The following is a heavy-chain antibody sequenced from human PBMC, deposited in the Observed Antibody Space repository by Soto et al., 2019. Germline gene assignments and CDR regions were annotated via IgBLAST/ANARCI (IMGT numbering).Heavy chain of an antibody. D-gene: IGHD6-19*01. Sequence: QLQLQESGSGLVKPSQTLSLTCAVSGGSISSGGYSWSWIRQPPGKGLEWIGYIYHSGSTYYNPSLKSRVTISVDRSKNQFSLKLNSVTAADTAVYYCASAGGLGAVAAYYWGQGTLVTVSS. J-gene: IGHJ4*02. V-gene: IGHV4-30-2*01. CDR1: GGSISSGGYS. CDR2: IYHSGST. CDR3: ASAGGLGAVAAYY.